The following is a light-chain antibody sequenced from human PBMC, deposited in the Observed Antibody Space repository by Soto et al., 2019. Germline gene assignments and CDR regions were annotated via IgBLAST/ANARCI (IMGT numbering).Light chain of an antibody. V-gene: IGKV3-20*01. J-gene: IGKJ1*01. CDR2: GAS. CDR1: QSVSSSY. CDR3: QQYGSSFWT. Sequence: EIVLTQSPATLSLSPGERATLSCRASQSVSSSYLAWYQQKPGQAPRLLIYGASSRATGIPDRFSGSGSGTDFTLTISSLEPEDFAVYYCQQYGSSFWTFGQGTKVEIK.